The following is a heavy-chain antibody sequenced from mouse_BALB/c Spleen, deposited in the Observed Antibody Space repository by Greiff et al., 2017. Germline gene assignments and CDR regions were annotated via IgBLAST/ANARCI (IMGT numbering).Heavy chain of an antibody. Sequence: EVKLLESGPGLVKPSQSLSLTCSVTGYSITSGYYWHWIRQFPGNKLEWMGYISYDGSNNYNPSLKNRISITRDTSKNQFFLKLNSVTTEDTATYYCAFTTVVARTGFDYWGQGTTLTVSS. CDR3: AFTTVVARTGFDY. CDR1: GYSITSGYY. J-gene: IGHJ2*01. V-gene: IGHV3-6*02. CDR2: ISYDGSN. D-gene: IGHD1-1*01.